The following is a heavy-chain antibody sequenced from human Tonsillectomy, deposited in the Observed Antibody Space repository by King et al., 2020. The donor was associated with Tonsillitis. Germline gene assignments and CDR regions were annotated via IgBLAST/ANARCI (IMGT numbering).Heavy chain of an antibody. V-gene: IGHV4-59*01. J-gene: IGHJ3*02. CDR1: GGSISSYY. CDR2: IYYSGST. Sequence: VQLQESGPGLVKPSETLSLTCTVSGGSISSYYWSWIRQPPGKGLEWIGYIYYSGSTNYNPSLKSRVTISVDTSKNQFSLKLSSVTAADTAVYYCARPNYYDSSGYYGAFDIWGQGTMATVSS. CDR3: ARPNYYDSSGYYGAFDI. D-gene: IGHD3-22*01.